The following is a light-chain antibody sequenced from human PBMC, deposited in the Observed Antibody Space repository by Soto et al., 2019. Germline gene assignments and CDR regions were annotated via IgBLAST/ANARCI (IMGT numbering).Light chain of an antibody. Sequence: DIVMTQSPDSLAVSLGERATINCKSSQSVFYSSNNKNYLAWYQQKPGQPPKLLIYWASTRESGVPDRLSGSGSGADRTPTISILRAEDVAVYYCQKYYSIPYSFGKGTNVAIK. CDR2: WAS. V-gene: IGKV4-1*01. J-gene: IGKJ2*01. CDR1: QSVFYSSNNKNY. CDR3: QKYYSIPYS.